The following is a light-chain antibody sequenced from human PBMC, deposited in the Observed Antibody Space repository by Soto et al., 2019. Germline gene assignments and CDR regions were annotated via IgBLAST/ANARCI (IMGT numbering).Light chain of an antibody. V-gene: IGKV4-1*01. CDR1: QSVLYSSNNKNY. CDR2: WAS. J-gene: IGKJ4*01. Sequence: DIVMTQSPDSLAVSLGERATINCKSSQSVLYSSNNKNYFAWYQQKPGQPPKLLIYWASTRESGVPDRFSGSGSETDFTLTISSLQAEDVAVYYCQQYDLTPGTFGGGTKVEIK. CDR3: QQYDLTPGT.